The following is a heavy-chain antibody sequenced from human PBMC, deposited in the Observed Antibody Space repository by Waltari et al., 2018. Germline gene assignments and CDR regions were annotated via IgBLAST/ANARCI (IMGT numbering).Heavy chain of an antibody. CDR3: ARDVSSGWFYFDY. J-gene: IGHJ4*02. Sequence: VQLKESGPRLVKPSETLSLTCTVSEYSVSTGSYWGWVRQSPGKGLEWVANIKQDGSEKYYVDSVKGRFTISRDNAKNSLYLQMNSLRAEDTAVYYCARDVSSGWFYFDYWGQGTLVTVSS. V-gene: IGHV3-7*01. CDR1: EYSVSTGS. D-gene: IGHD6-19*01. CDR2: IKQDGSEK.